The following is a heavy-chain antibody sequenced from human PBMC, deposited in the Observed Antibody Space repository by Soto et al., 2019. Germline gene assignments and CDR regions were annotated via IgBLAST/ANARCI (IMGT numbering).Heavy chain of an antibody. CDR3: ARDGGRSPRSMDV. D-gene: IGHD3-16*01. Sequence: QVQLQQSGPGLLKPSQTLSLTCSISGDRVSSNRVAWNWIRQSPSRRLEGLGRTYYRSQWHHDSALSVRSRITINPDTSETQFSLALYSVTPEDTAVYYCARDGGRSPRSMDVWGQGTAVTVSS. J-gene: IGHJ6*01. CDR1: GDRVSSNRVA. V-gene: IGHV6-1*01. CDR2: TYYRSQWHH.